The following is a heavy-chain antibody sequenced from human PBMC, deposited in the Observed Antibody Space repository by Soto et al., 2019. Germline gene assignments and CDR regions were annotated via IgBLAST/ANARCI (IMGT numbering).Heavy chain of an antibody. Sequence: GGSLRLSCAASGFTFGNYWMHWVRQAPGKGPEWVSRMTSDGRTTQYADSVKGRFTVSRDNAKNTLYLQMNSLRVEDTAVYYCARAEVDYWGPGTLVTVSS. V-gene: IGHV3-74*03. CDR2: MTSDGRTT. CDR3: ARAEVDY. CDR1: GFTFGNYW. J-gene: IGHJ4*02.